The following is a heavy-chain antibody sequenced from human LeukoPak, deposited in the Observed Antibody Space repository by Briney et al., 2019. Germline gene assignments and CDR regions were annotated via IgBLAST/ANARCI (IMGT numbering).Heavy chain of an antibody. D-gene: IGHD4-23*01. J-gene: IGHJ4*02. CDR2: IYHSGST. CDR1: GYSISSDYY. V-gene: IGHV4-38-2*02. Sequence: SETLSLTCTVSGYSISSDYYWGWIRQPPGKGLEWIGSIYHSGSTYYNPSLKSRVTISVDTSKNQFSLKLSSVTAADTAVYYCARVQITTVVTPAYFDYWGQGTLVTVSS. CDR3: ARVQITTVVTPAYFDY.